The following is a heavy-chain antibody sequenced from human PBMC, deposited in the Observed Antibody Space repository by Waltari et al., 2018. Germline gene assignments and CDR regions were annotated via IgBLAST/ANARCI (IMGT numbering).Heavy chain of an antibody. CDR1: GYTFTSYA. Sequence: QVQLVQSGSELKKPGASVKVSCKASGYTFTSYAMNWVRQAPGQGLEWMGCINTNTGNPTYAQGFTGRFVFSLDTSVSTAYLQISSLKAEDTAVYYCARDLWVQGVIITGWFDPWGQGTLVTVSS. CDR2: INTNTGNP. V-gene: IGHV7-4-1*02. CDR3: ARDLWVQGVIITGWFDP. J-gene: IGHJ5*02. D-gene: IGHD3-10*01.